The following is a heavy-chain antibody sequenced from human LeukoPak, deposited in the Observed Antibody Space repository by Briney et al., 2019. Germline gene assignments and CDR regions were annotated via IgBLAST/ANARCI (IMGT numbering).Heavy chain of an antibody. CDR1: GFTFSSYS. V-gene: IGHV3-21*01. CDR2: ISSSGNYI. CDR3: AREYLRGYSYGYDDY. D-gene: IGHD5-18*01. Sequence: PGGSLRLSCAASGFTFSSYSINWVRQAPGKGLEWVSSISSSGNYIYYADSVKGRFTISRDNAKNSLYLQMNSLRAEDTAVYYSAREYLRGYSYGYDDYWGQGTVVTVSS. J-gene: IGHJ4*02.